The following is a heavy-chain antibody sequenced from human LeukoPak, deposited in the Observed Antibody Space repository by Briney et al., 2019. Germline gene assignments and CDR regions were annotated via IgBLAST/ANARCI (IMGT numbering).Heavy chain of an antibody. V-gene: IGHV3-48*01. CDR3: ARVIREQWLAGPPGDY. J-gene: IGHJ4*02. CDR1: GFTFSTYS. CDR2: SSNSRSTI. D-gene: IGHD6-19*01. Sequence: GGSLRLSCAASGFTFSTYSMNWVRQAPGKGLEWVSYSSNSRSTIYYADSVKGRFTISRDNAKNSLYLQMNSLRAEDTAVYYCARVIREQWLAGPPGDYWGQGTLVTVSS.